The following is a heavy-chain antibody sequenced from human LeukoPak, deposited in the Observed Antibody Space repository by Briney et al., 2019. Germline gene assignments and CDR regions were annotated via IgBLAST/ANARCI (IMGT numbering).Heavy chain of an antibody. V-gene: IGHV4-39*01. Sequence: PSETLSLTCTVSGGSISSSSAYWGWIRQPPGKGLEWIGSIYYSKNTYYNPSLKSRVTISADTSKNQFSLTLGSVSATDTAVYYCVSPRGFSYGYFDYWGEGTLVTVSS. CDR3: VSPRGFSYGYFDY. CDR2: IYYSKNT. CDR1: GGSISSSSAY. D-gene: IGHD5-18*01. J-gene: IGHJ4*02.